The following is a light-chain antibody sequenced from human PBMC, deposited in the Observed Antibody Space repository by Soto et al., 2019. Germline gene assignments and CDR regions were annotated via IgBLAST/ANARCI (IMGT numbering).Light chain of an antibody. CDR2: GNS. J-gene: IGLJ1*01. V-gene: IGLV1-40*01. Sequence: QSVLTQPPSVSGAPGQRVTISCTGSSSNIGAGYDVHWSQQLPGTAPIPLIYGNSNQPSGVPDRFSGSKSGTSASLAITGLQAEDEADYYCQSYDSSLSGPYVFGTGTKVTV. CDR1: SSNIGAGYD. CDR3: QSYDSSLSGPYV.